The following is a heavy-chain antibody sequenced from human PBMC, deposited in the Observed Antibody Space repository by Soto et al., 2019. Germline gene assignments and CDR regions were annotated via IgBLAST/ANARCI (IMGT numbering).Heavy chain of an antibody. CDR3: ARDPSPYYDFWSGSQKYYSYSGMDV. J-gene: IGHJ6*02. Sequence: SETLSLTCTVSGGSVSSRSYYWSWIRQPPGKGLEWIGYIYYSGSTNYNPSLKSRATISVDTSKNQFSLKLSSVTPADTAVYYCARDPSPYYDFWSGSQKYYSYSGMDVWGQGTTVTASS. CDR1: GGSVSSRSYY. CDR2: IYYSGST. D-gene: IGHD3-3*01. V-gene: IGHV4-61*01.